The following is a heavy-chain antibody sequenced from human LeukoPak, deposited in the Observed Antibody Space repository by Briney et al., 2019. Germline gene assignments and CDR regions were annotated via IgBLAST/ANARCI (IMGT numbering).Heavy chain of an antibody. CDR3: ARLLYYYGSGSSPDAFDI. V-gene: IGHV3-53*01. CDR2: IDSGGST. J-gene: IGHJ3*02. Sequence: GGSLRLSCAASGFTVSSNYMSWVRQAPGKGLEWVSVIDSGGSTYYADSVKGRFTISRDNSKNTLYLQMNSLRAEDTAVYYCARLLYYYGSGSSPDAFDIWGQGTMVTVSS. D-gene: IGHD3-10*01. CDR1: GFTVSSNY.